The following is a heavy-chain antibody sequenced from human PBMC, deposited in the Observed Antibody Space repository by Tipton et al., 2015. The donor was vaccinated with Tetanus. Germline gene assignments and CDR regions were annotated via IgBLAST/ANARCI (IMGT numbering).Heavy chain of an antibody. CDR2: IYYSGKT. J-gene: IGHJ4*02. CDR3: ARDEGSSSAY. CDR1: GGSISFGGYY. Sequence: TLSLTCTVSGGSISFGGYYWSWIRQLPGKGLEWIGYIYYSGKTYYNPSLKSRVTISLDKSKNQFFLNLTSVTAADTAVYYCARDEGSSSAYWGQGTQVTVSS. V-gene: IGHV4-31*03. D-gene: IGHD6-13*01.